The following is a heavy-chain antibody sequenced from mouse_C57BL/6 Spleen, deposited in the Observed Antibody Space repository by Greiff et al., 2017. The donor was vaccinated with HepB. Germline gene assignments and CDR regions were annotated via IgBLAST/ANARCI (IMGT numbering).Heavy chain of an antibody. CDR3: AKSHSGPCAY. Sequence: VQLQQSGPELVKPGASVKISCKASGYTFTDYYMNWVKQSHGKSLEWIGDINPNNGGTSYNQKFKGKATLTVDKSSSTAYMELRSLTSEDSAVYYCAKSHSGPCAYWGQGTLVTVSA. CDR1: GYTFTDYY. J-gene: IGHJ3*01. CDR2: INPNNGGT. D-gene: IGHD3-2*02. V-gene: IGHV1-26*01.